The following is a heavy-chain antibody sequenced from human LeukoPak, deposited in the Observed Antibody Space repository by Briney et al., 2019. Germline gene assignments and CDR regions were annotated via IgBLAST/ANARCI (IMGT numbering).Heavy chain of an antibody. CDR3: ARGVWYYDSSGYCTY. Sequence: ASVKVSCKASGGTFSSYAISWVRQAPGQGLEWMGWINPNSGGTNYAQKFQGRVTMTRDTSISTAYMELSRLRSDDTAVYYCARGVWYYDSSGYCTYWGQGTLVTVSS. V-gene: IGHV1-2*02. CDR1: GGTFSSYA. CDR2: INPNSGGT. J-gene: IGHJ4*02. D-gene: IGHD3-22*01.